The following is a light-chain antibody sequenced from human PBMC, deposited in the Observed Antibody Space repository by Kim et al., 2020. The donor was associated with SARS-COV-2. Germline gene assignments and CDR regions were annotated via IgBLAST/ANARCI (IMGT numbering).Light chain of an antibody. Sequence: DIQLTQSPPSLSASVGDRVTISCRASQGMSNYLAWYQQRPGKVPKLLIYAASTLHSGVPSRFSGSGSGTDFTLTITSLQAEDVATYYCQKYDVAPFTFGPGTKVDIK. V-gene: IGKV1-27*01. CDR1: QGMSNY. CDR2: AAS. CDR3: QKYDVAPFT. J-gene: IGKJ3*01.